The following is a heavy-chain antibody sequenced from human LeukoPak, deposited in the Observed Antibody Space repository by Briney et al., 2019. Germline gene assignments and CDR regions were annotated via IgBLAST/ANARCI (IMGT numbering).Heavy chain of an antibody. V-gene: IGHV3-53*01. Sequence: PGGYLSFSCAAYGFTGNTNDMTRVRQGPGKGLEWVSVLYSDGNTKYADSVQRRFTISRDNSKNTLYLEMNSLSPDDTAVYYCARGVEPLAANTLAYWGQGTLVTVSS. J-gene: IGHJ4*02. CDR2: LYSDGNT. CDR3: ARGVEPLAANTLAY. D-gene: IGHD1-14*01. CDR1: GFTGNTND.